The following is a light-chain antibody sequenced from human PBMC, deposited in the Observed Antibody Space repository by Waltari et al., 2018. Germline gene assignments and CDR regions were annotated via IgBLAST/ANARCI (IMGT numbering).Light chain of an antibody. V-gene: IGKV1-5*03. Sequence: DIQMTQSPSTLSAPVGDRVTIACRASQSISSWLAWYQQKPGKAPKLLIYKASTLESGVPSRFSGSGSGTEFTLTISSLQPDDFATYYCQHYNTYSRSITFGQGTRLEIQ. CDR1: QSISSW. J-gene: IGKJ5*01. CDR3: QHYNTYSRSIT. CDR2: KAS.